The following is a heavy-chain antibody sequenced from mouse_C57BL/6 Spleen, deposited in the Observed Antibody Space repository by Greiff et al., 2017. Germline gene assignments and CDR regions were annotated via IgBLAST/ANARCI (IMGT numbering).Heavy chain of an antibody. D-gene: IGHD1-1*01. CDR3: ARSYYYGSRFDV. J-gene: IGHJ1*03. Sequence: VKLQQPGAELVKPGASVKLSCKASGYTFTSYWMHWVKQRPGQGLEWIGMIHPNSGSTNYNEKFKSKATLTVDKSSSTAYMQLSSLTSEDSAVYYCARSYYYGSRFDVWGTGTTVTVSS. CDR1: GYTFTSYW. V-gene: IGHV1-64*01. CDR2: IHPNSGST.